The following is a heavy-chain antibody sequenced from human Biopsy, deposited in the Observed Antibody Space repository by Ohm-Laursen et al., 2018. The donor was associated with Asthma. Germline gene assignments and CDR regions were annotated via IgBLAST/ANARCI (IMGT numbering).Heavy chain of an antibody. CDR2: ISVYNSNT. CDR3: ARAVDYSHYYGIDV. V-gene: IGHV1-18*01. CDR1: GYTFNSAG. Sequence: ASVKVSCKTSGYTFNSAGITWVRQAPGQGREWMGWISVYNSNTKVAQKLQDRVTMITDTSTSTAYMELRSLRSDDTAVYFCARAVDYSHYYGIDVWGQGTTVTVS. J-gene: IGHJ6*02. D-gene: IGHD3-10*01.